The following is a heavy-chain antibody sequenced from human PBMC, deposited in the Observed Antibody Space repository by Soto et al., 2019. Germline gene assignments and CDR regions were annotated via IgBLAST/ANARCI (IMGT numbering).Heavy chain of an antibody. Sequence: VKGSFKASGGTLSSDAISLLLHAPVQVLELMGGIIPIFGTANYAQKFQGRVTITADESTSTAYMELSSLRSEDTAVYYCARDSQDSDSSSWYIWFDPWGQGTLVTVSS. CDR3: ARDSQDSDSSSWYIWFDP. D-gene: IGHD6-13*01. V-gene: IGHV1-69*13. J-gene: IGHJ5*02. CDR2: IIPIFGTA. CDR1: GGTLSSDA.